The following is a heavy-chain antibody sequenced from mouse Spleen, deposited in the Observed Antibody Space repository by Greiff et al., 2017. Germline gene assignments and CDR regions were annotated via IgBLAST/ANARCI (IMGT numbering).Heavy chain of an antibody. Sequence: VHVKQSGAELVRPGASVKLSCTASGFNIKDDYMHWVKQRPEQGLEWIGWIDPENGDTEYASKFQGKATITADTSSNTAYLQLSSLTSEDTAVYYCTLLRLRTMDYWGQGTSVTVSS. D-gene: IGHD1-2*01. CDR1: GFNIKDDY. V-gene: IGHV14-4*01. CDR3: TLLRLRTMDY. CDR2: IDPENGDT. J-gene: IGHJ4*01.